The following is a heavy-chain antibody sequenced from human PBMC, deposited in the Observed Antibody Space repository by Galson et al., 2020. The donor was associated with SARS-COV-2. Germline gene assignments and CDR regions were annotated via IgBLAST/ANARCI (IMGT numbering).Heavy chain of an antibody. D-gene: IGHD1-1*01. CDR1: GGTFSNYD. CDR3: ARGEVQTLDC. J-gene: IGHJ4*02. V-gene: IGHV1-69*13. Sequence: SVKVSCKASGGTFSNYDVNWVRQAPGQGLEWLGGIIHIFDTAKYAQKFQGRVTITADESTTTAYMELTSLRSDDTAVYFCARGEVQTLDCWGQGSLVTVSS. CDR2: IIHIFDTA.